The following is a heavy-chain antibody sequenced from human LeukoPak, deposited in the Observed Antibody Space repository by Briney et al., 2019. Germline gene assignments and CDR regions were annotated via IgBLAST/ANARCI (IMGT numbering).Heavy chain of an antibody. J-gene: IGHJ4*02. V-gene: IGHV3-30-3*01. CDR3: AKGAGNFDWSYHDY. D-gene: IGHD3-9*01. CDR2: ISYDESNK. Sequence: GSLRLSCAASGFTFSSCTMHWVRQAPGKGLEWVAVISYDESNKYYADSVKGRFTISRDNSKNTLYLQLNSLRAEDTAVYYCAKGAGNFDWSYHDYWGQGTLVTVSS. CDR1: GFTFSSCT.